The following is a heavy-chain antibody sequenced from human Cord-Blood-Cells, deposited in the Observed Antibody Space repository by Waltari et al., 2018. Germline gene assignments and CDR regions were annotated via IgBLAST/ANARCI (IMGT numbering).Heavy chain of an antibody. D-gene: IGHD6-13*01. Sequence: QVQLVESGGGVVQPGGSLRPSCAASGFTFSSDGIHWVGQRHGKGLEGVAFIRYDGSNKYYADSVKGRFTISRDNSKNTLYLQMNSLRAEDTAVYYCAKGLRQQLVTGDYFDYWGQGTLVTVSS. V-gene: IGHV3-30*02. CDR3: AKGLRQQLVTGDYFDY. CDR1: GFTFSSDG. J-gene: IGHJ4*02. CDR2: IRYDGSNK.